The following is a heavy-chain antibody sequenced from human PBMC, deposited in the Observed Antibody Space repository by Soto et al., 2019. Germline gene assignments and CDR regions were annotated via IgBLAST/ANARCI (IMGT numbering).Heavy chain of an antibody. CDR2: ISSSGSTI. Sequence: PVGSLRLSCAASGFTFSSYSMNWVRQAPGKGLEWVSYISSSGSTIYYADSVKGRFTISRDNAKNSLYLQMNSLRDEDTALYYCARDRVVRGVIITCWFDPWGQGTLVTVSS. V-gene: IGHV3-48*02. J-gene: IGHJ5*02. CDR1: GFTFSSYS. D-gene: IGHD3-10*01. CDR3: ARDRVVRGVIITCWFDP.